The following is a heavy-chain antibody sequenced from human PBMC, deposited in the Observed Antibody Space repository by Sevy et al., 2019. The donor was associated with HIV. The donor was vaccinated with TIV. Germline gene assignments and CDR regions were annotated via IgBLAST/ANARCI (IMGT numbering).Heavy chain of an antibody. V-gene: IGHV1-24*01. Sequence: ASVKVSCKVSGYTLTELSMHWVRQAPGKGLEWMGGFDPEDGETIYAQRFQGRVTMTEDTSTDTAYMELSSLRSEDTAVYYSATRLYSSGWYFGWFDYWGQGTLVTVSS. CDR1: GYTLTELS. CDR3: ATRLYSSGWYFGWFDY. CDR2: FDPEDGET. J-gene: IGHJ4*02. D-gene: IGHD6-19*01.